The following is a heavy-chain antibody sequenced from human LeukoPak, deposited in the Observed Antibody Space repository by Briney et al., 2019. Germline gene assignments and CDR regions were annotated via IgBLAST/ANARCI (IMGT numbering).Heavy chain of an antibody. Sequence: GASVKVSCKASGYTFSDYHIHWVRQAPGQGLEWMGRIIPSGGGTTYARKFQGRVTMTRDMSTNIVYMELSSLRSEDTALYYCARDSYGSDYWGQGTLVTVSS. D-gene: IGHD3-16*01. V-gene: IGHV1-46*01. CDR3: ARDSYGSDY. CDR1: GYTFSDYH. J-gene: IGHJ4*02. CDR2: IIPSGGGT.